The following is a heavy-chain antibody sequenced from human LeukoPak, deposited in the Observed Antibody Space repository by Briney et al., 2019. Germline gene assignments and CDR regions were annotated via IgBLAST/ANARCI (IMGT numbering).Heavy chain of an antibody. J-gene: IGHJ2*01. CDR1: GFTFSSYW. CDR3: ARDMGRSDTSDWYFDL. D-gene: IGHD1-26*01. CDR2: IKQDGSKK. Sequence: RAGGSLRLSCAASGFTFSSYWMSWVRQAPGKGPEWVADIKQDGSKKYYVGSLKGRFTISRDNTNNLLYLQMNSLRAEDAALYYCARDMGRSDTSDWYFDLWGRGTLVTVSS. V-gene: IGHV3-7*01.